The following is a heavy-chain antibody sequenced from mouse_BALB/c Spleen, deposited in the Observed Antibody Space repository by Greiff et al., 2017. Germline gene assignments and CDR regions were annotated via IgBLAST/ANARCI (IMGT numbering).Heavy chain of an antibody. V-gene: IGHV1-15*01. CDR2: IDPETGGT. Sequence: VQLVESGAELVRPGASVTLSCKASGYTFTDYEMHWVKQTPVHGLEWIGAIDPETGGTAYNQKFKGKATLTADKSSSTAYMELRSLTSEDSAVYYCTGSSYEGVWFAYWGQGTLVTVSA. D-gene: IGHD1-1*01. CDR3: TGSSYEGVWFAY. CDR1: GYTFTDYE. J-gene: IGHJ3*01.